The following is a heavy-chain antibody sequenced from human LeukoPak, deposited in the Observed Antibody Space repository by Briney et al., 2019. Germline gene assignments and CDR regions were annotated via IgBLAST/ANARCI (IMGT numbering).Heavy chain of an antibody. CDR1: GFTFSSYG. CDR3: ARMERVGATLDY. Sequence: QTGGSLRLSCAASGFTFSSYGMHWVRQAPGKGLEWVAVISYDGSNKYYADSVKGRFTISRDNSKNTLYLQMNSLRAEDTAVYYCARMERVGATLDYWGQGTLVTLSS. CDR2: ISYDGSNK. D-gene: IGHD1-26*01. V-gene: IGHV3-30*03. J-gene: IGHJ4*02.